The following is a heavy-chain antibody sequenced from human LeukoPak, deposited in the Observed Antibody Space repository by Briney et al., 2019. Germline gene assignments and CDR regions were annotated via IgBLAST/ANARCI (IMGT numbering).Heavy chain of an antibody. CDR2: ISGSGGST. J-gene: IGHJ4*02. V-gene: IGHV3-23*01. D-gene: IGHD3-9*01. Sequence: GGFLRLSCAASGFTFSSYAMSWVRQAPGKGLEWVSAISGSGGSTYYADSVKGRFTISRDNSKNTLYLQMNSLRAEDTAVYYCATFSELRYFDWLSRFTGHFDYWGQGTLVTVSS. CDR3: ATFSELRYFDWLSRFTGHFDY. CDR1: GFTFSSYA.